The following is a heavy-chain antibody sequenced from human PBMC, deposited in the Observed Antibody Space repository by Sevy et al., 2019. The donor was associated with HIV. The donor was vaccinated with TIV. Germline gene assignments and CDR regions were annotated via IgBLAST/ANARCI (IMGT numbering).Heavy chain of an antibody. CDR3: AREGCTKPHDY. V-gene: IGHV3-23*01. CDR2: LSFVCGEK. CDR1: GFTFSNYS. J-gene: IGHJ4*02. Sequence: GGSLRLSCAASGFTFSNYSMSWVRQPPGKGLEWVSTLSFVCGEKNYPDSVKGRFTISRDNSKSSVYLQMNNLRPEDTAVYYCAREGCTKPHDYWGQGTLVTVSS. D-gene: IGHD2-8*01.